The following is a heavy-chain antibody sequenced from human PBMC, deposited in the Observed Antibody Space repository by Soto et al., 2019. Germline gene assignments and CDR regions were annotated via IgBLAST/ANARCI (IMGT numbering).Heavy chain of an antibody. V-gene: IGHV1-18*01. Sequence: QVQLVQSGAEVKKPGASVKVSCKASGYTFTSYGISWVRQAPGQGLEWMGWISAYNGNTNYAQKLQGRVTMTTDTSTSTAYMELRSLRSDDTAVHYCARGRDTMIVVAIDAFDIWGQGTMVTVSS. CDR3: ARGRDTMIVVAIDAFDI. D-gene: IGHD3-22*01. CDR2: ISAYNGNT. J-gene: IGHJ3*02. CDR1: GYTFTSYG.